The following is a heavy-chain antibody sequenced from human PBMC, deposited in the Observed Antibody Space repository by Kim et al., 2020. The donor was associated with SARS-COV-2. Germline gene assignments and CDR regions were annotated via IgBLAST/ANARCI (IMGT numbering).Heavy chain of an antibody. J-gene: IGHJ3*02. Sequence: SVKDRFTISRDNSKNTVYLQMSSLRAEDTAVYYCARVLSTGFDGGYAFDIWGQGTMVTVSS. V-gene: IGHV3-23*01. CDR3: ARVLSTGFDGGYAFDI. D-gene: IGHD2-15*01.